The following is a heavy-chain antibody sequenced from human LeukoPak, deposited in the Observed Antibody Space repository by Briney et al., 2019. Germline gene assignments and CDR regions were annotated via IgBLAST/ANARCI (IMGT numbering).Heavy chain of an antibody. Sequence: PSETLSLTCAVSGGSISSSNWWSWVRQPPGKGLEWIGEIYHSGSTNYNPSLKSRVTISVDKSKNQFSLKLSSVTAADTAVYYCARRSSGYHLSFDYWGQGTLVTVSS. D-gene: IGHD3-22*01. V-gene: IGHV4-4*02. J-gene: IGHJ4*02. CDR3: ARRSSGYHLSFDY. CDR2: IYHSGST. CDR1: GGSISSSNW.